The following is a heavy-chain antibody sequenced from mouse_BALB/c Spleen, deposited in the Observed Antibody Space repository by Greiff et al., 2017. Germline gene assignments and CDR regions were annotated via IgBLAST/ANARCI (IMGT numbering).Heavy chain of an antibody. CDR2: IYPGDGDT. CDR3: ARFGNYFDY. CDR1: GYAFSSYW. D-gene: IGHD1-1*02. J-gene: IGHJ2*01. Sequence: VKLMESGAELVRPGSSVKISCKASGYAFSSYWMNWVKQRPGQGLEWIGQIYPGDGDTNYNGKFKGKATLTADKSSSTAYMQLSSLTSEDSAVYFCARFGNYFDYWGQGTTLTVSS. V-gene: IGHV1-80*01.